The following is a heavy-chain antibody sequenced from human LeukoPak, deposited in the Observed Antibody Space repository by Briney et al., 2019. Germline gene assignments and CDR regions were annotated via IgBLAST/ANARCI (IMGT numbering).Heavy chain of an antibody. CDR1: GGXMSSYY. V-gene: IGHV4-59*01. J-gene: IGHJ4*02. D-gene: IGHD3-22*01. Sequence: SETLSLTCNVSGGXMSSYYCSWIRQPPGKGLEWIGYTYYSGDTNYNPSLKSRVTISVDTSKNQFSLKVSSVTAADTAVYYCARVFHDSSGYPLDYWGQGTLVTVSS. CDR3: ARVFHDSSGYPLDY. CDR2: TYYSGDT.